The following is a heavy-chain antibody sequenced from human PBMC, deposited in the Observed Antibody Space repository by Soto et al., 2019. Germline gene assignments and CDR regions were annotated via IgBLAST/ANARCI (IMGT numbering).Heavy chain of an antibody. CDR2: ISYDGSNK. J-gene: IGHJ4*02. CDR1: GFTFSSYA. CDR3: ARELSYYDSSGSFDY. D-gene: IGHD3-22*01. V-gene: IGHV3-30-3*01. Sequence: ASGFTFSSYAMHWVRQAPGKGLEWVAVISYDGSNKYYADSVKGRFTISRDNSKNTLYLQMNSLRAEDTAVYYCARELSYYDSSGSFDYWGQGTLVTVSS.